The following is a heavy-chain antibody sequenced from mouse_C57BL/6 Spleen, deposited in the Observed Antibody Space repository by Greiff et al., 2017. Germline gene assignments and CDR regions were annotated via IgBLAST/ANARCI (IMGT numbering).Heavy chain of an antibody. D-gene: IGHD2-3*01. CDR1: GYTFTSYW. J-gene: IGHJ3*01. V-gene: IGHV1-7*01. CDR3: APIYDGHDGFAY. Sequence: QVQLKESGAELAKPGASVKLSCKASGYTFTSYWMHWVKQRPGQGLEWIGYINPSSGYTKYNQKFKGKATLTADKSSSTAYMQLSSLTYEDSAVYYCAPIYDGHDGFAYWGQGTLVTVSA. CDR2: INPSSGYT.